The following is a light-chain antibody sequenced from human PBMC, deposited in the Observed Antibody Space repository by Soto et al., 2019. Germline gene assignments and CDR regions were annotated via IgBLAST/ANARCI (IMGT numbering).Light chain of an antibody. J-gene: IGKJ4*01. V-gene: IGKV3-11*01. CDR2: DVF. Sequence: EIVLTQSPATLSLSPGERATLSCRASQSISTYLAWYRQKPGQAPRLLIYDVFYRDTGILARFSGSGSGTDSTLTISSLEPEDFAVDYCPQRSSSPLTFGGGTQVDIK. CDR1: QSISTY. CDR3: PQRSSSPLT.